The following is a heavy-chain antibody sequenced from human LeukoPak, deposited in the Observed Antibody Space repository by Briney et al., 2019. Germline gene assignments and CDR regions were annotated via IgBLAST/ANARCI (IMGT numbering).Heavy chain of an antibody. D-gene: IGHD2-2*02. CDR3: ATDVYLWGLYDY. CDR2: ISGSGGST. J-gene: IGHJ4*02. V-gene: IGHV3-23*01. CDR1: GXTFSSYA. Sequence: GGSLRLSCAASGXTFSSYAMSWVRQAPGKGLEWVSAISGSGGSTYYADSGKGRFTISRDNSKNTLYLQMSSLKIEDTAVYYCATDVYLWGLYDYWGQGTMVTVSS.